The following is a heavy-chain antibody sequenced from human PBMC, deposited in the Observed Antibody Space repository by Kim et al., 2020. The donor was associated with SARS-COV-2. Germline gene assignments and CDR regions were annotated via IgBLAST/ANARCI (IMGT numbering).Heavy chain of an antibody. CDR2: IIPILGIA. CDR3: ARAIAAAGRHYYGMDV. Sequence: SVKVSCKASGGTFSSYTISWVRQAPGQGLEWMGRIIPILGIANYAQKFQGRVTITADKSTSTAYMELSSLRSEDTAVYYCARAIAAAGRHYYGMDVWGQETTRTVSS. J-gene: IGHJ6*02. CDR1: GGTFSSYT. D-gene: IGHD6-13*01. V-gene: IGHV1-69*02.